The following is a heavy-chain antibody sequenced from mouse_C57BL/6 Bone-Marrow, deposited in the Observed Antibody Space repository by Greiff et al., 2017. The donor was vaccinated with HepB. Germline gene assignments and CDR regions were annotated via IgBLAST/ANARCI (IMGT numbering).Heavy chain of an antibody. V-gene: IGHV1-81*01. CDR2: IYPRSGNT. CDR1: GYTFTSYG. Sequence: VQGVESGAELARPGASVKLSCKASGYTFTSYGISWVKQRTGQGLEWIGEIYPRSGNTYYNEKFKGKATLTADKSSSTAYMELRSLTSEDSAVYFCARRYYGSSYFDVWGTGTTVTVSS. CDR3: ARRYYGSSYFDV. D-gene: IGHD1-1*01. J-gene: IGHJ1*03.